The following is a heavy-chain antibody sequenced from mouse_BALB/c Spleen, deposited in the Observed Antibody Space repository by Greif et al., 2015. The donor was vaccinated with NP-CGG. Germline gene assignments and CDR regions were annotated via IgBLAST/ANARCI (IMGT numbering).Heavy chain of an antibody. CDR1: GFNIKDYY. CDR3: ARSEYYGSSFAY. CDR2: IDPENGNT. D-gene: IGHD1-1*01. Sequence: VQLQQSGAELVRPGALVKLSCKASGFNIKDYYMHWVKQRPEQGLEWIGWIDPENGNTIYDPKFQGKASITADTSSNTAYLQLSSLTSEDTAVYYCARSEYYGSSFAYWGQGTLVTVSA. V-gene: IGHV14-1*02. J-gene: IGHJ3*01.